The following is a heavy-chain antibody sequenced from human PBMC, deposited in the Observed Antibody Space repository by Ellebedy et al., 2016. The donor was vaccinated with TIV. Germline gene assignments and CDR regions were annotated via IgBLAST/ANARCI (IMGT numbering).Heavy chain of an antibody. CDR3: ARDLIVGATTSFDY. V-gene: IGHV1-3*01. D-gene: IGHD1-26*01. J-gene: IGHJ4*02. Sequence: AASVKVSCKASGYTFTSYAMHWVRQAPGQRLEWMGWINAGNGNTKYSQKFQGRVTITRDTSASTAYMELSSLRSEDTAGYYCARDLIVGATTSFDYWGQGTLVTVSS. CDR1: GYTFTSYA. CDR2: INAGNGNT.